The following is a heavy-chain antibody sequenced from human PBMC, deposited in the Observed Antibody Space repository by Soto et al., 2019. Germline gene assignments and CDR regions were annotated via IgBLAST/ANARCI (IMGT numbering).Heavy chain of an antibody. Sequence: QVQLVQSGAEVKKPGASVKVSCKASGYTFTSYYMHWVRQAPGQGLEWMGIINPSGGRPSYAQKFQGIVTMPRVTSTGTVDMGLSSLISVDTAVYYCASDRSAVTILSAFDIWGQGTIVPGSS. J-gene: IGHJ3*02. V-gene: IGHV1-46*01. CDR2: INPSGGRP. D-gene: IGHD3-3*01. CDR1: GYTFTSYY. CDR3: ASDRSAVTILSAFDI.